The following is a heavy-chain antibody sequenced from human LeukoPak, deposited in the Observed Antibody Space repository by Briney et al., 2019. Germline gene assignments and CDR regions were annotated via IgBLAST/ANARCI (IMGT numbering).Heavy chain of an antibody. CDR3: ARDGGYGSGSFDY. Sequence: GGSLRLSCAASGFVFSDYYMSWFRQAPGEGLEWLSYISSSGSTIYYADSVKGRFTISRDVSRNTLYLQMDSLRAEDTAVYYCARDGGYGSGSFDYWGQGTLVTVSS. CDR2: ISSSGSTI. D-gene: IGHD3-10*01. CDR1: GFVFSDYY. V-gene: IGHV3-11*01. J-gene: IGHJ4*02.